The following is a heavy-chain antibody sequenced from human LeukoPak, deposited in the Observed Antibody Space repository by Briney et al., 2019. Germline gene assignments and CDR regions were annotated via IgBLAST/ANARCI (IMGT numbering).Heavy chain of an antibody. V-gene: IGHV4-31*03. CDR3: ARGSITVIAFSAFDI. D-gene: IGHD3-22*01. CDR1: GGSINSGGYY. CDR2: IYYSGST. Sequence: PSQTLSLTCTVSGGSINSGGYYWNWIRQHPGEGLEWIGYIYYSGSTYYNPSLKSRVTISVDTSKNQFSLKLSSVTAADTAVYYCARGSITVIAFSAFDIWGQGTMVTVSS. J-gene: IGHJ3*02.